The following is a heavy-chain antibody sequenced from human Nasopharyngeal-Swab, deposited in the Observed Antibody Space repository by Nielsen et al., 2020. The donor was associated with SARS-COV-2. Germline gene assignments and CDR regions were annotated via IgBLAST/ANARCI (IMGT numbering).Heavy chain of an antibody. CDR2: IHSGGST. CDR3: ARGLVWFGEYNFMDV. D-gene: IGHD3-10*01. CDR1: GLTVSGNY. Sequence: GESPKISCAASGLTVSGNYMGWVRQAPGKGLEWVSVIHSGGSTYYADSVKGRFTISRDNSKNTLYLQMNSLTAEDTAVFYCARGLVWFGEYNFMDVWGKGTMVTVSS. J-gene: IGHJ6*03. V-gene: IGHV3-53*01.